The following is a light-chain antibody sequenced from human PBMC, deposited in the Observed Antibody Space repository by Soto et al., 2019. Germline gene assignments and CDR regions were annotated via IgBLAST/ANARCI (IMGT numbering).Light chain of an antibody. CDR3: QQYGSSPWT. CDR2: DTS. Sequence: EIVLTQSPGTLSLSPGERATLSCRTSESVSSLLAWYQQKPRQAPRLLIYDTSSRATGIPDRFSGSGSGTDFTLTISRLEPEDFAVYYCQQYGSSPWTFGQGTKVDIK. V-gene: IGKV3-20*01. J-gene: IGKJ1*01. CDR1: ESVSSL.